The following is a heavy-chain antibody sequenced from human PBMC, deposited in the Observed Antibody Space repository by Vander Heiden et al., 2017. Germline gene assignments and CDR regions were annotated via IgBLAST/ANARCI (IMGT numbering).Heavy chain of an antibody. CDR1: GGSISSSSYY. J-gene: IGHJ4*01. CDR2: IYYSGST. D-gene: IGHD3-22*01. V-gene: IGHV4-39*01. Sequence: QLQLQESGPGLVKPSETLSLTCTVSGGSISSSSYYWGWIRQPPGKGLEWIGSIYYSGSTYYNPSLKSRVTISVDTSKNQFSLKLSSVTAADTAVYYCARRYYFDSSGYGFDYWGHGTLVTVSS. CDR3: ARRYYFDSSGYGFDY.